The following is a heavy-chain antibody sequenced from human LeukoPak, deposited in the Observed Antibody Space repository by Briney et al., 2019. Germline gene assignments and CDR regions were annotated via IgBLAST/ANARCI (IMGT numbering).Heavy chain of an antibody. CDR2: ISGSGGST. D-gene: IGHD2-2*01. V-gene: IGHV3-23*01. J-gene: IGHJ5*02. CDR3: ARAASSISELGKNWFDP. Sequence: GGSLRLSCAASGFTFSSYAMSWVRQAPGKGLEWVSAISGSGGSTYYADSVKGRFTISRDNSKNTLYLQMNSLRAEDTAVYYCARAASSISELGKNWFDPWGQGTLVTVSS. CDR1: GFTFSSYA.